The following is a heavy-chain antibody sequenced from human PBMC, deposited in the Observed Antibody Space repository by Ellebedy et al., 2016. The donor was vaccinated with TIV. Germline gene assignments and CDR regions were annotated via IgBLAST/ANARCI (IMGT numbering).Heavy chain of an antibody. CDR1: GESFTAYY. CDR2: ISHSGSG. J-gene: IGHJ4*02. Sequence: MPSETLSLTCTVHGESFTAYYWTWVRQSPEKGLEWLGEISHSGSGNYNPSLESRLTISVDKSSNQFSLKLSYVTAADTAVYYCAGTRGYGYVYWGQGTLVTVSS. CDR3: AGTRGYGYVY. V-gene: IGHV4-34*01. D-gene: IGHD5-18*01.